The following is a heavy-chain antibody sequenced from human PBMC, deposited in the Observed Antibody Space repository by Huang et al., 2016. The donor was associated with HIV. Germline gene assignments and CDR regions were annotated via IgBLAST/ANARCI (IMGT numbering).Heavy chain of an antibody. V-gene: IGHV5-51*03. J-gene: IGHJ3*01. CDR1: GYSFSIYW. Sequence: EVQLVQSRAEVKKPGESLKISCTGSGYSFSIYWIAWVRQMPGKGLRWKGSIHPFESKSTHIPSFEGHVSISVDKSINTVYLHWSSLKASDTAIYYCAKGRRAFDVWGQGTWVTVSS. CDR3: AKGRRAFDV. CDR2: IHPFESKS.